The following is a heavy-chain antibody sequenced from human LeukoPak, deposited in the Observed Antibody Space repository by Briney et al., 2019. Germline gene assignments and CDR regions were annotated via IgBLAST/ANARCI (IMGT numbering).Heavy chain of an antibody. CDR3: ARGGPSYSLNSHPDY. Sequence: PGGSLRLPCAASGFTFSGYSMNWVRQAPGKGLEWVSSISSSSSYIYYADSVKGRFTISRDNAKNSLYLQMNSLRAEGTAVYYCARGGPSYSLNSHPDYWGQGTLVTVSS. J-gene: IGHJ4*02. V-gene: IGHV3-21*01. CDR1: GFTFSGYS. CDR2: ISSSSSYI. D-gene: IGHD1-26*01.